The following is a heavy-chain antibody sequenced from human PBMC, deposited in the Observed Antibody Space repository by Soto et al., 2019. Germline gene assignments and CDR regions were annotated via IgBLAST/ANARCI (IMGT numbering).Heavy chain of an antibody. Sequence: SQTLSLTCDISGDSVSSNSAAWNWIRQTPSRGLEWLGRTYYRSKWYINYAVSVKSRITVNPDTSKNQFSLQLNSVTPEDTAVYYCARGSWDDVTGHYYMDIWGKGTTVTVSS. D-gene: IGHD1-1*01. CDR3: ARGSWDDVTGHYYMDI. CDR2: TYYRSKWYI. J-gene: IGHJ6*03. V-gene: IGHV6-1*01. CDR1: GDSVSSNSAA.